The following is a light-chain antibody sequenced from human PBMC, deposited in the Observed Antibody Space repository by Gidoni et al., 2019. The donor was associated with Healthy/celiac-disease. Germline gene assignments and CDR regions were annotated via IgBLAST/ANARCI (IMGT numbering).Light chain of an antibody. CDR3: QQSYSTPRT. V-gene: IGKV1-39*01. Sequence: DIQMTQSPSSLSASVGDRVTITCRASQSISSYLNWDQQKPGKAPKLLIYAASSFQSGVPSRFSGSGSGTDFTLTISSLQPEDFATYYCQQSYSTPRTFGQGTKLEIK. J-gene: IGKJ2*01. CDR1: QSISSY. CDR2: AAS.